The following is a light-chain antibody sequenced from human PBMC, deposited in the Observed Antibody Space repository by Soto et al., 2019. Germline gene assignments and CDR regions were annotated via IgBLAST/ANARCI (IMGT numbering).Light chain of an antibody. CDR1: QSVNANY. J-gene: IGKJ1*01. CDR2: GIS. Sequence: EIVFTQSPGTLSLSPGERATLSCRASQSVNANYFAWCQQKPGQAPRLLIYGISSRPTGIPDRFNGSGSGTEFTLTISRLEPEVFAVYYCEQYGISLRTVVQGT. CDR3: EQYGISLRT. V-gene: IGKV3-20*01.